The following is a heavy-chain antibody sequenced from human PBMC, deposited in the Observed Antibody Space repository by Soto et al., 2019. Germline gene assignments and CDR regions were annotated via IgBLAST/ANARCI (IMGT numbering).Heavy chain of an antibody. CDR1: GDSVSSNSAA. J-gene: IGHJ4*02. V-gene: IGHV6-1*01. CDR3: ASGGYGSGSYSLAS. CDR2: TYYRSKWYN. D-gene: IGHD3-10*01. Sequence: PSQTLSLTCAISGDSVSSNSAAWNWIRQSPSRGLEWLGRTYYRSKWYNDYAVSVKSRITINPDTSKDQFSLQLNSVTPEDTAVYYCASGGYGSGSYSLASWGQGTLVTVSS.